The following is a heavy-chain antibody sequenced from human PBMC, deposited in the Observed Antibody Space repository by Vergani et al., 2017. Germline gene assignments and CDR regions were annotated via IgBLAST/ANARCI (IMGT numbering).Heavy chain of an antibody. V-gene: IGHV3-23*01. CDR2: ISGSGGST. Sequence: EVQLLESGGGLVQPGGSLRLSCAASGFTFSSYAMSWVRQAPGKGLEWVSAISGSGGSTYYADSVKGRFTISRDNSKNTLYQQMNRLRAEDTAVYYCAKVASGSETYYYYYGMDVWGQGTTVTVSS. D-gene: IGHD1-26*01. CDR3: AKVASGSETYYYYYGMDV. CDR1: GFTFSSYA. J-gene: IGHJ6*02.